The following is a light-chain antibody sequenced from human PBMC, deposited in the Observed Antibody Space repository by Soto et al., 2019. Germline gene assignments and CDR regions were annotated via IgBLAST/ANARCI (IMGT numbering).Light chain of an antibody. CDR2: EVS. Sequence: QSVLTQPASVSGSPGQAITISCSGSSSDVGAHNFVSWYQHHPGKAPKLMIYEVSNRPSGVSNRFSGSKSGNTASLTISGLQAEDVADYYCNSYTSSNTYVFGSGTKVTVL. CDR1: SSDVGAHNF. V-gene: IGLV2-14*01. CDR3: NSYTSSNTYV. J-gene: IGLJ1*01.